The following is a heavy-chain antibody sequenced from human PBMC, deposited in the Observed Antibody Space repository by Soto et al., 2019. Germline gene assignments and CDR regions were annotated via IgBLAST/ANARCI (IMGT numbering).Heavy chain of an antibody. J-gene: IGHJ4*02. CDR1: GFTFSSYG. CDR2: IWPDGGNK. V-gene: IGHV3-33*01. CDR3: ARDGYVNTGVGKDY. Sequence: QVQLVESGGGVVQPGRSLRLSCAASGFTFSSYGMHWVRQAPGKGLEWVAFIWPDGGNKFYAESVKGRFTISRDNSKNTLYLQMTSLSAEDTAMYYCARDGYVNTGVGKDYWGQGTLFTVSS. D-gene: IGHD6-13*01.